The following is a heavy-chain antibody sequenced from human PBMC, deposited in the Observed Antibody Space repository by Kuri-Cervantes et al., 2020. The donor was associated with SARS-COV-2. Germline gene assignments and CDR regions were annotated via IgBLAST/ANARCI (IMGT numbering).Heavy chain of an antibody. V-gene: IGHV3-30*03. D-gene: IGHD3-3*01. CDR2: ISHDGTNK. CDR3: ARGGSPRVWSGYYTDY. Sequence: GESLKIYCAASGFTFSSYGMHWVRQAPGKGLEWVAVISHDGTNKDYADSLKGLFTISRDNSKNTLYLEMNSLRAEDTAVYYCARGGSPRVWSGYYTDYWGQGTLVTVSS. CDR1: GFTFSSYG. J-gene: IGHJ4*02.